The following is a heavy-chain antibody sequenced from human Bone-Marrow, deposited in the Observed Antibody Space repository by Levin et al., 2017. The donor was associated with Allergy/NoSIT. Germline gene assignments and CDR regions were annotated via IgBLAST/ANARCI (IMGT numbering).Heavy chain of an antibody. V-gene: IGHV1-69*13. CDR1: GGTFSSYA. J-gene: IGHJ5*02. CDR3: ARVPGYCSGGSSYSGCWFDP. CDR2: IIPIFGTA. D-gene: IGHD2-15*01. Sequence: ASVKVSCKASGGTFSSYAISWVRQAPGQGLEWMGGIIPIFGTANYAQKFQGRVTITADESTSTAYMELSSLRSEDTAVYYCARVPGYCSGGSSYSGCWFDPWGQGTLVTVSS.